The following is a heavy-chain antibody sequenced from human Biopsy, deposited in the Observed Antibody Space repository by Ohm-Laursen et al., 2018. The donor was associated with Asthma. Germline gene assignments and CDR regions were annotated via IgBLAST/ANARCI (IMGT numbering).Heavy chain of an antibody. V-gene: IGHV3-30*18. D-gene: IGHD3-3*01. J-gene: IGHJ3*02. CDR2: MSFDGRQT. Sequence: SLRLSCSASGFSVKGYGVDWGRQAPGKGLEWVAVMSFDGRQTYYADSVKGRFTISRDNSKNTLYLQMNSLRAEDTAVYYCAKERYYDFWSGYPIWGQGTMVTVSS. CDR3: AKERYYDFWSGYPI. CDR1: GFSVKGYG.